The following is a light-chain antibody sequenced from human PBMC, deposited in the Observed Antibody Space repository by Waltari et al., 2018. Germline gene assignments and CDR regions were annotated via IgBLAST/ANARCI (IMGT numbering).Light chain of an antibody. J-gene: IGLJ2*01. CDR1: RSNLGSNP. V-gene: IGLV1-44*01. CDR2: SNE. Sequence: QSVLTQPPSASGTPGQRVTISCSGSRSNLGSNPVNWYQQLPGAAPTLLLYSNEPRPSGVPGRFSGSKSGTSASLGISGLQSEDESDYYCATWDDSLNGQLFGGGTKLTVL. CDR3: ATWDDSLNGQL.